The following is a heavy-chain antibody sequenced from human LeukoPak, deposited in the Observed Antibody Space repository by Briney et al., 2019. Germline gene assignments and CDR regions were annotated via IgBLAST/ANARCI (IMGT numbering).Heavy chain of an antibody. CDR3: ARDGRGYCGGDCFLSWFDP. J-gene: IGHJ5*02. CDR1: GFTFSSYW. Sequence: GGSLRLSCAASGFTFSSYWMSWVRQAPGKGLEWEANIKQDGSEKYYVDSVKGRFTISRDNAKNSLYLQMSSLRAGDTAVYYCARDGRGYCGGDCFLSWFDPWVREPWSPSPQ. CDR2: IKQDGSEK. D-gene: IGHD2-21*02. V-gene: IGHV3-7*01.